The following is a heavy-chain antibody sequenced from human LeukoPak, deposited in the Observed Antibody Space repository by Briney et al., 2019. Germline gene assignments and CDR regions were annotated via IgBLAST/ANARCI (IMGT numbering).Heavy chain of an antibody. CDR1: GYTFTCYY. Sequence: ASVKVSCKASGYTFTCYYMDWVGQAPGQGREWRGWINPNSGGTNYAQKFQGRVTMTRDTSISTAYMELSRLRSDDTAVYYCARTKGYYDFWSGYRTGFDPWGQGTLVTVSS. CDR3: ARTKGYYDFWSGYRTGFDP. V-gene: IGHV1-2*02. D-gene: IGHD3-3*01. J-gene: IGHJ5*02. CDR2: INPNSGGT.